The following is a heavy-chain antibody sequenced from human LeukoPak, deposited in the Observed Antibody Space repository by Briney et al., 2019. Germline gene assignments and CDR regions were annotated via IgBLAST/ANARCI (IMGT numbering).Heavy chain of an antibody. V-gene: IGHV3-30*04. CDR1: GFTFSSYA. CDR3: ARSSNGVYIQ. D-gene: IGHD2-8*01. Sequence: GGSLRLSCAASGFTFSSYAMHWVRQAPGKGLEWVAVISYDGSNKYYADSVKGRFTISRDNSKNTLYLQMNSLRAEDTAVYYCARSSNGVYIQWRQGTLVTVSS. CDR2: ISYDGSNK. J-gene: IGHJ4*02.